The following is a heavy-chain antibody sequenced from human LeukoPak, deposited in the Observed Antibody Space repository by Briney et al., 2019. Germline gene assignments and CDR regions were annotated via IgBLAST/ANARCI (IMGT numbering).Heavy chain of an antibody. CDR2: INAKSGGT. Sequence: GASVKVSCNASGYTFTTYGFTWVRQAPGQGLEWMGWINAKSGGTNYAQKFQGRVTMTRDTSISTAYMELSRLRSDDTAVYYCARGGGVFGNYYMDVWGKGTTVTVSS. V-gene: IGHV1-2*02. CDR1: GYTFTTYG. J-gene: IGHJ6*03. CDR3: ARGGGVFGNYYMDV. D-gene: IGHD2-8*02.